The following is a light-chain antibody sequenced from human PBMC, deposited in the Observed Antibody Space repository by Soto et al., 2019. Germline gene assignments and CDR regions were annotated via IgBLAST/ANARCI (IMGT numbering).Light chain of an antibody. CDR2: EVT. CDR3: SSFRSTSTLPYV. CDR1: SSDDGGYDY. J-gene: IGLJ1*01. Sequence: QSVLTQPASVSGSPGQSITISCTGTSSDDGGYDYVSWYQQHPGKAPKLMIFEVTNRPSGVSNRFSGSKSGNTASLTISGLRAEDEADYYCSSFRSTSTLPYVFGTGTKLTVL. V-gene: IGLV2-14*01.